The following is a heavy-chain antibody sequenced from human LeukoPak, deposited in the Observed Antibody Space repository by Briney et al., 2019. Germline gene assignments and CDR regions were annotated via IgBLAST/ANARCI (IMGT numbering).Heavy chain of an antibody. CDR1: GGSIRGGYFY. CDR3: ARRVPGSSGWYIDI. D-gene: IGHD6-19*01. J-gene: IGHJ3*02. Sequence: SETLSLTCTVTGGSIRGGYFYWTWIRQPAGRGLEWIGRVSSSGSANYTPSLKSRVTISIDTSKNQFSLKLSSVTAADTAVYYCARRVPGSSGWYIDIWGQGTMVTVSS. V-gene: IGHV4-61*02. CDR2: VSSSGSA.